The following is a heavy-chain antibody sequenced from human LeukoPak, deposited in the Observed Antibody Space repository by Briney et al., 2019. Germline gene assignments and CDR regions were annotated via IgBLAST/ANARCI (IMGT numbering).Heavy chain of an antibody. CDR3: ARVIVEVPGVSDYCDY. V-gene: IGHV3-7*05. Sequence: PGGSLRLSCAASGFTLNRHWMYWVRQAPGRGLEWVANIKQDGSETCYVDSVKGRFTISRDNAKNSLYLQMNSLRAEDTAVYYCARVIVEVPGVSDYCDYWGQGTLVTVSS. D-gene: IGHD2-2*01. CDR1: GFTLNRHW. J-gene: IGHJ4*02. CDR2: IKQDGSET.